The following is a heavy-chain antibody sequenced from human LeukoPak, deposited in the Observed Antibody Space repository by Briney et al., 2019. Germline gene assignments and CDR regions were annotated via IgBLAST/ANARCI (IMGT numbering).Heavy chain of an antibody. CDR2: IYYSGST. Sequence: SETLSLTCTVSGGSISSSSYYWGWIRQPPGKGLEWIGSIYYSGSTYYNPSLKSRVTISVDTSKNQFSLKLSSVTAADTAVYYCAREPGGVIFLTTEMNYYYYMDVWGKGTTVTVSS. CDR3: AREPGGVIFLTTEMNYYYYMDV. V-gene: IGHV4-39*07. J-gene: IGHJ6*03. D-gene: IGHD4-11*01. CDR1: GGSISSSSYY.